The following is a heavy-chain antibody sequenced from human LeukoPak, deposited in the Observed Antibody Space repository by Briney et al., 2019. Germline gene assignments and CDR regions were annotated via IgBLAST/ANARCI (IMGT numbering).Heavy chain of an antibody. CDR1: GFTVSSNY. CDR2: IYSGGST. D-gene: IGHD1-26*01. V-gene: IGHV3-53*01. Sequence: GGSLRLSCAASGFTVSSNYMSWVRQAPGKGLEWVSVIYSGGSTYYADSVKGRLTISRDNSKNTLYLQMNSLRAEDTAVYYCARVKGSYYGGYYFDYWGQGTLVTVSS. J-gene: IGHJ4*02. CDR3: ARVKGSYYGGYYFDY.